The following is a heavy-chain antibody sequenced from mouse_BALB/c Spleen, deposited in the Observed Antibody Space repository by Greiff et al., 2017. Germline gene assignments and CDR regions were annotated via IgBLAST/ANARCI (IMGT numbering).Heavy chain of an antibody. Sequence: VQLKESGAELVRSGASVKLSCTASGFNIKDYYMHWVKQRPEQGLEWIGWIDPENGDTEYAPKFQGKATMTADTSSNTAYLQLSSLTSEDTAVYYCNEGLRRRAMDYWGQGTSVTVSS. CDR1: GFNIKDYY. CDR3: NEGLRRRAMDY. J-gene: IGHJ4*01. D-gene: IGHD2-4*01. CDR2: IDPENGDT. V-gene: IGHV14-4*02.